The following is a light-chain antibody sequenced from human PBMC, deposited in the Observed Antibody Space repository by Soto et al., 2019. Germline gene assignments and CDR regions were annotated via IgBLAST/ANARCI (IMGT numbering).Light chain of an antibody. Sequence: QSALTQPASVSGSPGQSITVSCTGTSSDVGSYNRVSWYQQSPGTAPKLIIYDVNNRPLGVPDRFFGSKSGNTASLTISGLQAEDEADYYCCSYTTRTTYVFGTGTKVTLL. V-gene: IGLV2-18*02. CDR2: DVN. CDR1: SSDVGSYNR. J-gene: IGLJ1*01. CDR3: CSYTTRTTYV.